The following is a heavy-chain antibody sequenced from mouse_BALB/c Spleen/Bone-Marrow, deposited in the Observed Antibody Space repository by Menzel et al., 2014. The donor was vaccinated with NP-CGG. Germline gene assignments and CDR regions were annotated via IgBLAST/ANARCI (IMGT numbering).Heavy chain of an antibody. CDR1: GYTFTSSW. J-gene: IGHJ2*01. Sequence: QVQLQQSGSVLVRPGTSVKLSCKASGYTFTSSWIHWAKLRPGQGLEWIGEIHPNSGDTNYNEKIKGKATRTVDTSSSTAYVDLKSLTSEDSAVYYCARHSSYAGYFDFWVQGTTLTVSS. V-gene: IGHV1S130*01. D-gene: IGHD1-1*01. CDR3: ARHSSYAGYFDF. CDR2: IHPNSGDT.